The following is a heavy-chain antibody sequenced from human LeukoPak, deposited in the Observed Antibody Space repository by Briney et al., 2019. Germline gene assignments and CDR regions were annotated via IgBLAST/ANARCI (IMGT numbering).Heavy chain of an antibody. CDR1: GYSISSGYY. J-gene: IGHJ4*02. Sequence: SETLSLTCAISGYSISSGYYWGWIRQSPGKGLEWIGSIYHSGSTYYNPSLKSRVTISVDTSNNQFSLKLSSVTAADTAVYYCARRDLWAAGTPYYFDYWGQGTLVTVSS. CDR3: ARRDLWAAGTPYYFDY. D-gene: IGHD6-13*01. V-gene: IGHV4-38-2*01. CDR2: IYHSGST.